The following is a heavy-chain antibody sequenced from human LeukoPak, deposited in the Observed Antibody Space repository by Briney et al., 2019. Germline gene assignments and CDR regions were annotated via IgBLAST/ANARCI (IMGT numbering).Heavy chain of an antibody. CDR2: IIPIFGTE. D-gene: IGHD3-3*01. J-gene: IGHJ3*02. Sequence: SVKVSCQASGGIFSSYAISWVRQAPGQGLEWVGGIIPIFGTEDYAQKFQGRVTIHADESTNTASVEASRLRSEDTAVYYCARSYTLMEWFSDAFDIWGQGTMVTVSS. CDR1: GGIFSSYA. V-gene: IGHV1-69*01. CDR3: ARSYTLMEWFSDAFDI.